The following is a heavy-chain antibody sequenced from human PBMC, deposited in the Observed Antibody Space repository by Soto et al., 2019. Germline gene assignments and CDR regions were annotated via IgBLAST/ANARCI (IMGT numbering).Heavy chain of an antibody. CDR3: ARTNRNYVVDY. CDR2: IYSGGST. V-gene: IGHV3-53*01. CDR1: GFTVSSNY. Sequence: HPGGSLRLSCAASGFTVSSNYMSWVRQVPGKGLEWVSVIYSGGSTYYADSVKGRFTISRDNSKNTLYLQMNSLRAEDTAVYYCARTNRNYVVDYWGQGTLVTVSS. D-gene: IGHD1-7*01. J-gene: IGHJ4*02.